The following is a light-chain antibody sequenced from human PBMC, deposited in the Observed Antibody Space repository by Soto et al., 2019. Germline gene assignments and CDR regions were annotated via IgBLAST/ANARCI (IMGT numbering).Light chain of an antibody. CDR2: AAS. CDR3: QQSNNTPYT. J-gene: IGKJ2*01. Sequence: DIQMTQSPSSLSASVGDRVTITCRASQTISRHLNWYQQKPGKAPKLLVYAASSLQSGVPSRFSGSGSGTDFTRSISSLQPEDFATYYCQQSNNTPYTFGQGTKLEIK. V-gene: IGKV1-39*01. CDR1: QTISRH.